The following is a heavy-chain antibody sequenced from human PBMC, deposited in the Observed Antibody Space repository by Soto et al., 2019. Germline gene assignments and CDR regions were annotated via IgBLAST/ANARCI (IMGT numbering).Heavy chain of an antibody. CDR2: ISSSGNT. Sequence: SETLSLTCTVSDGSISNFYWSWIRQPPGKGLEWIGYISSSGNTNYNPSLKSRVSISVDTSKNQFSLNLTSVTAADTAVYYCARAPMVLTRSYFDSWGQGSPVTVSS. V-gene: IGHV4-59*01. CDR3: ARAPMVLTRSYFDS. J-gene: IGHJ4*02. CDR1: DGSISNFY. D-gene: IGHD3-22*01.